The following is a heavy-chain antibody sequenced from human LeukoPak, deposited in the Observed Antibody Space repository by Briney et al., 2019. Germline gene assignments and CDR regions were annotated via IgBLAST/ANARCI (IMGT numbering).Heavy chain of an antibody. D-gene: IGHD2-15*01. CDR1: GFTVSSNY. V-gene: IGHV3-53*01. J-gene: IGHJ4*02. CDR3: AREMVPGSHY. Sequence: GGSLRLSCAASGFTVSSNYMSWVREAPGEGLEWGSDIYSGGSTYYADSVQGRFTISRDNSKNTLYLQMNSLRAEDTAVYYCAREMVPGSHYWGQGTLVTVSS. CDR2: IYSGGST.